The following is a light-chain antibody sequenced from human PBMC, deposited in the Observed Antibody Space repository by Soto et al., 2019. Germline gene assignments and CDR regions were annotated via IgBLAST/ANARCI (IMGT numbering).Light chain of an antibody. Sequence: QSALTQPASVSGVPGQSITISCSGDAVPYQLVSWYQHQPGKAPKLILYGLTERPAGVPTRFSGFKSGTTASLAISGLRFEDEADYYCASYAGPSSDVFGTGTKLTVL. V-gene: IGLV2-23*02. J-gene: IGLJ1*01. CDR3: ASYAGPSSDV. CDR1: GDAVPYQL. CDR2: GLT.